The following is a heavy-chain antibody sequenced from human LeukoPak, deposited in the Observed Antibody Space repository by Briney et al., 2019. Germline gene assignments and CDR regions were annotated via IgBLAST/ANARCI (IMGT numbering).Heavy chain of an antibody. D-gene: IGHD2-2*01. CDR3: VEYCSSTSSPYYYYYMDV. J-gene: IGHJ6*03. CDR2: IYYSGST. Sequence: SETLSLTCTVSGGSISSSSYYWGWIRQPPGKGLEWIGSIYYSGSTYYNPSLKSRVTISVDTSKNQFSLKLSSVTAADTAVYYCVEYCSSTSSPYYYYYMDVWGKGTTVTASS. V-gene: IGHV4-39*01. CDR1: GGSISSSSYY.